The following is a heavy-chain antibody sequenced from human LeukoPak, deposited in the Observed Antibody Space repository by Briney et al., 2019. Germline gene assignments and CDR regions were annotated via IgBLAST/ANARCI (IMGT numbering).Heavy chain of an antibody. Sequence: PSETLSLTCTVSGGSISSYHWSWIRQPPGKGLEWIGYIYYSGSTNYNPSLKSRVTISVDTSKNQFSLKLSSVTAADTAVYYCARDQGDCSGGSCYVWFDPWGQGTLVTVSS. CDR1: GGSISSYH. CDR3: ARDQGDCSGGSCYVWFDP. D-gene: IGHD2-15*01. V-gene: IGHV4-59*01. CDR2: IYYSGST. J-gene: IGHJ5*02.